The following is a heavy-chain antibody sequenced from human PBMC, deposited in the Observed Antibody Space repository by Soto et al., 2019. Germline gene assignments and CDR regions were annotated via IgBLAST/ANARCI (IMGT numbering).Heavy chain of an antibody. D-gene: IGHD1-26*01. CDR2: ISAYNGNT. CDR3: ARGDGSVTAGYYYYGMDV. V-gene: IGHV1-18*01. J-gene: IGHJ6*02. Sequence: ASVKVSCKASGYTFTSYGISWVRQAPGQGLEWMGWISAYNGNTNYAQKLQGRVTMTTDTSTSTAYMELRSLRSDDTAVYYCARGDGSVTAGYYYYGMDVWGQGTTVTVSS. CDR1: GYTFTSYG.